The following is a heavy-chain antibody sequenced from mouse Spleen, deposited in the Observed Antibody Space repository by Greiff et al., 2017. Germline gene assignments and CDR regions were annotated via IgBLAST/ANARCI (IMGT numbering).Heavy chain of an antibody. CDR3: ARGTVHYYAMDY. CDR1: GYTFTSYW. J-gene: IGHJ4*01. D-gene: IGHD1-1*01. CDR2: IDPSDSYT. V-gene: IGHV1-69*01. Sequence: QVQLQQPGAELVMPGASVKLSCKASGYTFTSYWMHWVKQRPGQGLEWIGEIDPSDSYTNYNQKFKGKATLTVDKSSSTAYMQLSSLTSEDSAVYYCARGTVHYYAMDYWGQGTSVTVSS.